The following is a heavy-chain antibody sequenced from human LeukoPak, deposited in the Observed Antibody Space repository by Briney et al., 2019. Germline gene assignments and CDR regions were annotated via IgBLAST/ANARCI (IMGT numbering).Heavy chain of an antibody. D-gene: IGHD1-26*01. Sequence: GASVKVSCKASGGTFSSYAISWVRQAPGQGLEWMGGIIPIFGTANYAQKFQGRVTITADESTSTAYMELSSLRSEDTAVYYCARVLYSGSYLNDYWGQGTLVTVSS. CDR1: GGTFSSYA. V-gene: IGHV1-69*13. J-gene: IGHJ4*02. CDR2: IIPIFGTA. CDR3: ARVLYSGSYLNDY.